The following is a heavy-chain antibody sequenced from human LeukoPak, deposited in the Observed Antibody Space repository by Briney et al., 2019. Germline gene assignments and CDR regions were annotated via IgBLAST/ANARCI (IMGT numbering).Heavy chain of an antibody. CDR3: ATNFLYYYGSGSSYYYMDV. CDR2: ISSSGSTI. Sequence: GGYLRLYCAASAFTFSDYYMSWIRQAPGKGLEWVSYISSSGSTIYYADCVKGRFTISRDNAKNSLYLQINSLRAEDTAVYYCATNFLYYYGSGSSYYYMDVWGKGTTVTVSS. D-gene: IGHD3-10*01. J-gene: IGHJ6*03. CDR1: AFTFSDYY. V-gene: IGHV3-11*04.